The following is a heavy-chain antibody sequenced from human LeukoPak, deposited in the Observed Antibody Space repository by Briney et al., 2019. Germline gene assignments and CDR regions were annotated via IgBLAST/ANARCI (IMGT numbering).Heavy chain of an antibody. CDR3: ARGGGAGTYYDSSGLYAFDI. D-gene: IGHD3-22*01. Sequence: GASVKVSCKASGYTFTGYYMHCVRQAPGQGLEWMEWINPNSGGTNYAQKFQGRITMTRDTSISTAYMELSRLRSDDTAVYYCARGGGAGTYYDSSGLYAFDIWGQGTMVTVSS. CDR2: INPNSGGT. J-gene: IGHJ3*02. CDR1: GYTFTGYY. V-gene: IGHV1-2*02.